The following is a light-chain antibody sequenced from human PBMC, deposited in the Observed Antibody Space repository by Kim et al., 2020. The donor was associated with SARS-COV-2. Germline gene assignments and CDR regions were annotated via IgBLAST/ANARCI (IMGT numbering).Light chain of an antibody. CDR2: RNN. V-gene: IGLV10-54*01. CDR1: SNNVGNKG. J-gene: IGLJ3*02. CDR3: SAWDSSLSAWV. Sequence: QTATLTCTGNSNNVGNKGAAWLQQHQGHPPKLLSYRNNNRPSGISERLSASRSGNTVSLTITGLQPEDEADYYCSAWDSSLSAWVFGGGTQLTVL.